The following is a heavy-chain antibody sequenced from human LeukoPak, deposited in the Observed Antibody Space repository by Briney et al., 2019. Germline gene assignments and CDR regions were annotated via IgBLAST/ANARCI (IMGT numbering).Heavy chain of an antibody. CDR2: IYYSGST. D-gene: IGHD3-22*01. J-gene: IGHJ4*02. Sequence: SETLSLTCTVSGGSISSSSYYWGWIRQPPGKGLEWIGSIYYSGSTYYNPSLKSRVTISVDTSKNQFSLKLSSVTAADTAVYYCARDLNVGDSSGYYYPYYFDYWGQGTLVTVSS. CDR3: ARDLNVGDSSGYYYPYYFDY. V-gene: IGHV4-39*07. CDR1: GGSISSSSYY.